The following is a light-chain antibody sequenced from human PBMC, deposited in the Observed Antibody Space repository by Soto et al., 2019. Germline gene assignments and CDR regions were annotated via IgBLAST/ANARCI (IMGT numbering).Light chain of an antibody. V-gene: IGKV3-20*01. CDR3: QQYDSSPFT. Sequence: EIVLTQSPGTLSLSPGQRATLSCRASQSVTTNYLAWYQQKPGQAPMLLIYGASFRAAGIPDRFSGSGSGTDFTLTINTLEPGDFAVYFCQQYDSSPFTFGPGTTVDI. CDR1: QSVTTNY. CDR2: GAS. J-gene: IGKJ3*01.